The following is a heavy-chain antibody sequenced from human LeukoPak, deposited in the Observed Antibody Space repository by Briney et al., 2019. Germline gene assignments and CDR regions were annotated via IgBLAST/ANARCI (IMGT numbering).Heavy chain of an antibody. D-gene: IGHD6-6*01. CDR3: ARSRRSSSSDGYYFDY. Sequence: GGSLRLSCAASGFTFSTYAMNWVRQAPGKGLEWVSGISAGGVSTYYADSVRGRFTISRDNAKNTLYLQMNSLRADETAVYYCARSRRSSSSDGYYFDYWGQGTLVTVSS. CDR2: ISAGGVST. V-gene: IGHV3-23*01. CDR1: GFTFSTYA. J-gene: IGHJ4*02.